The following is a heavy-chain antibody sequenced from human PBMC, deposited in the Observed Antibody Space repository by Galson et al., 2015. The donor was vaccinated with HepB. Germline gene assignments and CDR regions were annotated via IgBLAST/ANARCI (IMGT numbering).Heavy chain of an antibody. CDR3: ARDRDIVAVPAAADACDI. CDR2: IIPIFGAA. CDR1: GGTFRTYA. D-gene: IGHD2-2*01. V-gene: IGHV1-69*13. J-gene: IGHJ3*02. Sequence: SVKVSCKASGGTFRTYAISWVRQAPGQGLEWMGGIIPIFGAANYAQKFQGRVTITADESTSTAYMELSSLRSDDPAVYYCARDRDIVAVPAAADACDIWGLRTMVTVSS.